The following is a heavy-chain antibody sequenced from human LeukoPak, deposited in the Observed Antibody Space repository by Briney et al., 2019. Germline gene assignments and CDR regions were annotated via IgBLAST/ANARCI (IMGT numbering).Heavy chain of an antibody. D-gene: IGHD1-26*01. J-gene: IGHJ4*02. V-gene: IGHV3-21*01. Sequence: GGSLRLSCAASGFTFSSYSMNWVRQAPGKGLEWVSSISSSSSYIYYADSVEGRFTISRDNAKNSLYLQMNSLRAEDTAVYYCARARSLVGATLDYWGQGTLVTVSS. CDR3: ARARSLVGATLDY. CDR2: ISSSSSYI. CDR1: GFTFSSYS.